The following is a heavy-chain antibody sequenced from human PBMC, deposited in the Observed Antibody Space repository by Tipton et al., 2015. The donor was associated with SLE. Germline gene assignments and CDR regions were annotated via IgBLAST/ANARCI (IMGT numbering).Heavy chain of an antibody. CDR2: VYPNGGT. D-gene: IGHD3-16*02. CDR3: ARGRVDYIRGSYRPSSLDY. V-gene: IGHV4-61*02. Sequence: TLSLTCTVSGDSIRGGFSYWSWLRQPAGKGLEWIGRVYPNGGTSYNPSLESRVTISIDASENQFSLKLSSVTAADTALYYCARGRVDYIRGSYRPSSLDYWSQGMQVTVSS. J-gene: IGHJ4*02. CDR1: GDSIRGGFSY.